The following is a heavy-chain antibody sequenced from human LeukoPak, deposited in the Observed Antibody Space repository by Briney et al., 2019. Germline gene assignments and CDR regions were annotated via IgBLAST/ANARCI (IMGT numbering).Heavy chain of an antibody. CDR2: IYHSGST. CDR3: AGHRLRLAPLY. CDR1: GGSISSGGYS. J-gene: IGHJ4*02. Sequence: SETLSLTCAVSGGSISSGGYSWSWIRQPPGKGLEWIGYIYHSGSTYYNPSLKSRVTISVDTSKNQFSLKLSSVTAADTAVYYCAGHRLRLAPLYWGQGTLVTVSS. V-gene: IGHV4-30-2*01.